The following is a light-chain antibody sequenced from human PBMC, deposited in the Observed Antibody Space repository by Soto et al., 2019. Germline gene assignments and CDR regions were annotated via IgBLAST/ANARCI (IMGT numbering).Light chain of an antibody. CDR3: QVWDSSTPVV. J-gene: IGLJ2*01. CDR2: RID. CDR1: NIATKN. V-gene: IGLV3-9*01. Sequence: SYELTQPLSGSVALGQTARITCGGNNIATKNVHWYQQKPGQAPVLVIYRIDNRPSGIPERFSGSNSGNTATLTISRAQDGDEADYYCQVWDSSTPVVFGGGTKLTVL.